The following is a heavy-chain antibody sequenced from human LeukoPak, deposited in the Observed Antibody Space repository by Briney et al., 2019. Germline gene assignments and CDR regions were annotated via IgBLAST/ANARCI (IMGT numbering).Heavy chain of an antibody. V-gene: IGHV3-7*01. CDR3: ARAPYGSGTTSGFDY. J-gene: IGHJ4*02. D-gene: IGHD3-10*01. CDR1: GFTFSSYW. Sequence: PGGSLRPSCAASGFTFSSYWMSWVRQAPGKGLEWVANIKQDGSEKYYVDSVKGRFTISRDNAKNSLYLQMNSLRAEDTAVYYCARAPYGSGTTSGFDYWGQGTLVTVSS. CDR2: IKQDGSEK.